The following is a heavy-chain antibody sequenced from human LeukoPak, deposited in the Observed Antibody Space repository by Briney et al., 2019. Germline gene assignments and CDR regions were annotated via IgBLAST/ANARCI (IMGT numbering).Heavy chain of an antibody. CDR3: ARQIYDSSGYLLDY. D-gene: IGHD3-22*01. CDR1: GGSISSYY. V-gene: IGHV4-59*08. CDR2: IYYSGST. J-gene: IGHJ4*02. Sequence: SSETLSLTCTVSGGSISSYYWSRIRQPPGKGLEWIGYIYYSGSTNYNPSLKRRVTISVDTSKNQFSLKLSSVTAADTAVYYCARQIYDSSGYLLDYWGQGTLVTVSS.